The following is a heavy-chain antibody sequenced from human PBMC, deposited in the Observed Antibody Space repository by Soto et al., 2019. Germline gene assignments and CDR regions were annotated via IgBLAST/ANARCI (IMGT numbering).Heavy chain of an antibody. CDR1: GYTLSRYD. J-gene: IGHJ6*03. Sequence: ASVKVSCKASGYTLSRYDIDWVRQAPGQGLEWMGWMNPNSGNTGYAQKFQGRVTMTRNTSISTAYMELSSLRSEDTAVYYCARVLGRSGRYYYYYYMDVWGKGTTVTVSS. CDR3: ARVLGRSGRYYYYYYMDV. V-gene: IGHV1-8*01. D-gene: IGHD6-19*01. CDR2: MNPNSGNT.